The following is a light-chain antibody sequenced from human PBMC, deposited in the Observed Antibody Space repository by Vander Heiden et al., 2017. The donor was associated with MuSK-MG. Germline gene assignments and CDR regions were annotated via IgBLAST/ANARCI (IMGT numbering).Light chain of an antibody. Sequence: DIQMTQSPSTLSASVGDRVTITCRASQSFTSWLAWYQQKPGKAPKLLIYDVSTLQSGVPSRFSGSASGTEFTLTISNLQPDDFATYYCQQYKNLWTFGQGTKVXIK. CDR3: QQYKNLWT. J-gene: IGKJ1*01. CDR2: DVS. CDR1: QSFTSW. V-gene: IGKV1-5*01.